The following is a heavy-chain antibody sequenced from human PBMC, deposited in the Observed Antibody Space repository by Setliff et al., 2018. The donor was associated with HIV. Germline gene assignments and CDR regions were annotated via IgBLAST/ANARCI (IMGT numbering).Heavy chain of an antibody. CDR1: GYTFTNYA. Sequence: ASVKVSCKASGYTFTNYAMHWVRQAPGQRLEWMGWINAGNGNTKYSQKFQGRVTMTRNTSISTAYMELSSLRSEDTAVYCCARGAWYTSGWYSSRYMDVWGKGTTVTVSS. CDR2: INAGNGNT. CDR3: ARGAWYTSGWYSSRYMDV. D-gene: IGHD6-19*01. V-gene: IGHV1-3*01. J-gene: IGHJ6*03.